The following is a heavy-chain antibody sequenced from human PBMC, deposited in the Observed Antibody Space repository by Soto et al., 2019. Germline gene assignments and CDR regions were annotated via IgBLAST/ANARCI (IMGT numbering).Heavy chain of an antibody. Sequence: EVQLVESGGGLVKPGGSLRLSCAASGFTFSIYSMNWVRQAPGKGLEWVSSISSSSSYIYYADSVKGRFTISRDNAKNSLYLQMNSLRAEDTAVYYCAREGHDSSGYYDYWGQGTLVTVSS. CDR3: AREGHDSSGYYDY. CDR1: GFTFSIYS. CDR2: ISSSSSYI. V-gene: IGHV3-21*01. J-gene: IGHJ4*02. D-gene: IGHD3-22*01.